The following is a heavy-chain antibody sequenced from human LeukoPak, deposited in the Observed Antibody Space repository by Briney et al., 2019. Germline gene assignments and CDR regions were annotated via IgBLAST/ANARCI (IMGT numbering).Heavy chain of an antibody. CDR1: GFTFSSYA. CDR2: ISGSGGST. J-gene: IGHJ5*02. V-gene: IGHV3-23*01. D-gene: IGHD5-24*01. CDR3: AKGGVEMPPFDP. Sequence: GGSLRLSCAVSGFTFSSYAMSWVRQAPGKGLEWVSAISGSGGSTYYADSVKGRFTISRDNSKNALYLQMNSLRAEDTAVYYCAKGGVEMPPFDPWGQGTLVTVSS.